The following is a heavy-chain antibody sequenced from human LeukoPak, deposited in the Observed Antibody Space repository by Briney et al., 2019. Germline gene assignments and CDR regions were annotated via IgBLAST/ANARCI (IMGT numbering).Heavy chain of an antibody. Sequence: SETLSLTCTVSGGSISSYYWSWIRQPAEKGLEWIGRIYSSGNTNYNPSLRSRTTISLDKSKNQFSLKLSSVTAADTAVYYCARVLVGANDYYYYMDVWGKGTTVTDSS. CDR1: GGSISSYY. CDR3: ARVLVGANDYYYYMDV. CDR2: IYSSGNT. V-gene: IGHV4-4*07. D-gene: IGHD1-26*01. J-gene: IGHJ6*03.